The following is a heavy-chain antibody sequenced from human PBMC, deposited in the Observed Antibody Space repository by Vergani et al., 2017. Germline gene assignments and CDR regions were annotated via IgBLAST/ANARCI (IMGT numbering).Heavy chain of an antibody. J-gene: IGHJ1*01. V-gene: IGHV5-51*03. CDR1: EYSFGNYW. CDR2: IYPADSDT. D-gene: IGHD2-15*01. Sequence: EVELVQSGPEMRKPGESLKISCKGSEYSFGNYWIGWVRQMPGKGLEWMGIIYPADSDTRYSPSFQGQVTISADKSISTAFLQWDSLKASDTAVYYCARPRFTPYCSGGSCHAEYFQHWGQGTLVTVSS. CDR3: ARPRFTPYCSGGSCHAEYFQH.